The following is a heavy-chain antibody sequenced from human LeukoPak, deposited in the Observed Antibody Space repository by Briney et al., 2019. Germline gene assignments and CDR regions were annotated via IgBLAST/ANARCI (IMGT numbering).Heavy chain of an antibody. V-gene: IGHV3-23*01. CDR1: GFTSANYA. CDR2: LIGSSGST. D-gene: IGHD5-12*01. CDR3: AKGAYDYIEIAYFDY. J-gene: IGHJ4*02. Sequence: GGSLRLSCAASGFTSANYAMNWVRQAPGKGLEWVSVLIGSSGSTDYADSVKGRFTISRDISKNTLFLQMNSLRAEDTAIYYCAKGAYDYIEIAYFDYWGQGTLVTVSS.